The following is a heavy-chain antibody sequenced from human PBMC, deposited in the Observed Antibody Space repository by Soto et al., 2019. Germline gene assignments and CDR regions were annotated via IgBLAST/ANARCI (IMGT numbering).Heavy chain of an antibody. V-gene: IGHV3-23*01. CDR1: GFTFSSYA. D-gene: IGHD5-18*01. Sequence: GGSLRLSCAASGFTFSSYAMSWVRQAPGKGLEWVSAISGSGGSTYYADSVKGRFTISRDNSKNTLYLQMNSLRAEDTAVYYCAKGIVGYSYGYSCFDYWGQGTLVTVSS. CDR2: ISGSGGST. J-gene: IGHJ4*02. CDR3: AKGIVGYSYGYSCFDY.